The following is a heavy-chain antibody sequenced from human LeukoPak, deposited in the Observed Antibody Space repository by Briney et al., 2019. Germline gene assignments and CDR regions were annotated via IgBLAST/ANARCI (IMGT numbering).Heavy chain of an antibody. CDR2: MYYSGST. J-gene: IGHJ3*02. V-gene: IGHV4-39*01. D-gene: IGHD2-15*01. CDR3: AKQGGGGGAFDI. Sequence: PETRSLTSTVSGASISSSSYYWGWIRQPPWKGLEWIGTMYYSGSTYYNPSLKRRVTIYIATCKIYFALELSSVTATDTAIYYCAKQGGGGGAFDIWGQGTMVTVSS. CDR1: GASISSSSYY.